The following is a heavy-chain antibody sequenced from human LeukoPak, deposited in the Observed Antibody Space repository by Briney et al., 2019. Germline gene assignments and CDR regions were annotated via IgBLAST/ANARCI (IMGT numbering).Heavy chain of an antibody. CDR1: GFTFSSYA. J-gene: IGHJ6*02. D-gene: IGHD5-24*01. CDR3: ARGRMATIDYYYGMDV. CDR2: ISYDGSNK. V-gene: IGHV3-30*04. Sequence: GGSLRLSCAASGFTFSSYAMHWVRQAPGKGLEWVAVISYDGSNKYYADSVKGRFTISRDNSKNTLYLQMNNLRAEDTAVYYCARGRMATIDYYYGMDVWGQGTTVTVSS.